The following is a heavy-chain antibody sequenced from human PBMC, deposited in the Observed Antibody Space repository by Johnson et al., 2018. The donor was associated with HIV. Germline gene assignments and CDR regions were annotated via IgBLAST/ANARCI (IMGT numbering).Heavy chain of an antibody. CDR1: GFTFSTYA. V-gene: IGHV3-30*18. CDR2: ISYDGSNK. CDR3: AKLVGASDAFDI. Sequence: QVQLVESGGGLVQPGRSLRLSCTASGFTFSTYAMHWVRRAPGKGLEWVAFISYDGSNKYYADSVKGRFTISRDNSKNTLYLQMNSLRAEDTAVYYCAKLVGASDAFDIWGQGTMVTVSS. D-gene: IGHD1-26*01. J-gene: IGHJ3*02.